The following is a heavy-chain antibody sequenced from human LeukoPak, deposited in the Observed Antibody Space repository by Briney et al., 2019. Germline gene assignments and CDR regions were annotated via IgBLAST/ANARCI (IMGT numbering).Heavy chain of an antibody. CDR3: AKGILPTAAAAVDY. V-gene: IGHV3-30*18. CDR1: GFTFSSYG. CDR2: ISYDGSNK. J-gene: IGHJ4*02. Sequence: PGGSLRLSCAASGFTFSSYGMHWVRQAPGKGLEWVAVISYDGSNKYYADSVKGRFTISRDNSKNTLYLQMNSLRAEDTAVYYCAKGILPTAAAAVDYWGQGTLVTLSS. D-gene: IGHD6-13*01.